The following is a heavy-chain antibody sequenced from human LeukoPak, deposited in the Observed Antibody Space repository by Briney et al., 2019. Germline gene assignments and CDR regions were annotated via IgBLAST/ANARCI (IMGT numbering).Heavy chain of an antibody. D-gene: IGHD3-22*01. V-gene: IGHV3-7*01. CDR2: IKEDGGEE. CDR1: GFNFSDFW. J-gene: IGHJ4*02. CDR3: AKDTNYYYDSSGYTDY. Sequence: PGGSLRLSCAASGFNFSDFWMTWVRQIPGKGLQWVANIKEDGGEEYHVDSVKGRFTISRDNAKRSLYLQMNSLRAEDTAVYYCAKDTNYYYDSSGYTDYWGQGTLVTVSS.